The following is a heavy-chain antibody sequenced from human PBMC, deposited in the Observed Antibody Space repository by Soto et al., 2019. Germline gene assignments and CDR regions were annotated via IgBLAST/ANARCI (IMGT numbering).Heavy chain of an antibody. D-gene: IGHD6-6*01. Sequence: QVQLVQSGAEVKKPGASVKVSCKASGYTFTSYYMHWVRQAPGQGLEWMGIINPSGGSTSYAQKFQGRVTMTRDTSTSTVYMELSSLRSEDTAVYYCARVRGQGIAARVDYFAYWGQGTLVTVSS. CDR3: ARVRGQGIAARVDYFAY. V-gene: IGHV1-46*01. J-gene: IGHJ4*02. CDR1: GYTFTSYY. CDR2: INPSGGST.